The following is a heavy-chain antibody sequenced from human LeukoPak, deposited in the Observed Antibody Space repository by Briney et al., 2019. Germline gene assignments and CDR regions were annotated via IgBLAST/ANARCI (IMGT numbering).Heavy chain of an antibody. J-gene: IGHJ5*02. CDR2: INHSGST. CDR3: ARGGGRRFSGFDP. D-gene: IGHD3-3*01. Sequence: SETLSLTCAVYGGSFSGYYWSWIRQPPGKGLEWIGEINHSGSTYYNPSLKSRVTISVDTSKNQFSLKLSSVTAAGTAVYYCARGGGRRFSGFDPWGQGTLVTVSS. CDR1: GGSFSGYY. V-gene: IGHV4-34*01.